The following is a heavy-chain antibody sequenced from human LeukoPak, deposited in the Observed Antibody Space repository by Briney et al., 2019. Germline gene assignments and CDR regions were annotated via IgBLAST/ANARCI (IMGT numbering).Heavy chain of an antibody. CDR2: ISYDESNK. D-gene: IGHD6-19*01. J-gene: IGHJ4*02. Sequence: GRSLRLSCAASRFTFSSYGMHWVRQAPGKGLEWVAVISYDESNKYYADSVKGRFTISRDNSKNTLYLQMNSLGAADTAIYYCAKTIAVAGKGWYFDYWGQGALVTVSS. V-gene: IGHV3-30*18. CDR3: AKTIAVAGKGWYFDY. CDR1: RFTFSSYG.